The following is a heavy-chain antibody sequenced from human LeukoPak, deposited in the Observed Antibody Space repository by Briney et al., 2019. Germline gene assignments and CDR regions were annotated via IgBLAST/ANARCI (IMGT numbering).Heavy chain of an antibody. Sequence: PSETLSLTCAVSGGSISSSNWWSWVRQPPGKGLEWIGEIYHSGSTNYNPSLKSRVTISVDKSKNQFSLKLSSVTAADTAVYYCARRDFAVFGVGYFDYWGQGTLVTVSS. D-gene: IGHD3-3*01. J-gene: IGHJ4*02. CDR2: IYHSGST. CDR3: ARRDFAVFGVGYFDY. CDR1: GGSISSSNW. V-gene: IGHV4-4*02.